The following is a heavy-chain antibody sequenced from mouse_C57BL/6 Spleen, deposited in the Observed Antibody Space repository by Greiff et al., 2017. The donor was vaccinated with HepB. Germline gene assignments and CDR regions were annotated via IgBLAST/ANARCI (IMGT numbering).Heavy chain of an antibody. CDR1: GYAFSSSW. Sequence: QVQLQQSGPELVKPGASVKISCKASGYAFSSSWMNWVKQRPGKGLEWIGRIYPGDGDTNYNGKFKGKATLTADKSSSTAYMQLSSLTSEDSAVYFCARKRDDGYLMDYWGQGTSVTVSS. CDR3: ARKRDDGYLMDY. CDR2: IYPGDGDT. V-gene: IGHV1-82*01. D-gene: IGHD2-3*01. J-gene: IGHJ4*01.